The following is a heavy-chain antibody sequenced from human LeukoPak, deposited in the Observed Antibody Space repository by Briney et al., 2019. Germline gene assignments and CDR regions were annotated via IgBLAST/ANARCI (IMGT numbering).Heavy chain of an antibody. CDR3: AKPARTDYADY. CDR1: GFTFSSYA. V-gene: IGHV3-23*01. D-gene: IGHD1-14*01. J-gene: IGHJ4*02. Sequence: GGSLRLSCAASGFTFSSYAMNWVRQAPGKGLEWVSAISGSGGRTHYADSVKGRFTISRDNSKNTLYLQMSSLRAEDTAVYYCAKPARTDYADYWGQGTLVTVSS. CDR2: ISGSGGRT.